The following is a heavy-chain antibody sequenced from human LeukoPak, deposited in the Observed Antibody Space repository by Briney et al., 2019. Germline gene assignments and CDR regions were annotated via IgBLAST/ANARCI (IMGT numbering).Heavy chain of an antibody. CDR2: IYSRGST. Sequence: PSETLSLTCTVSGGSISSYYWSWIRQPAGKGLEWIGRIYSRGSTNYNPSLKSRVTMSVDTSKNQFSLKLSSVTAADTAVYYCARRSYSGSYSQLDYWGQGTLVTVSS. V-gene: IGHV4-4*07. CDR3: ARRSYSGSYSQLDY. D-gene: IGHD1-26*01. CDR1: GGSISSYY. J-gene: IGHJ4*02.